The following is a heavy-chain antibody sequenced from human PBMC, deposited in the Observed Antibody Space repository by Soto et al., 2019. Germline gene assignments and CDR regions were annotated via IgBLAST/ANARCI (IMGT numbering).Heavy chain of an antibody. Sequence: PGGSLRLSCAASGFTFSDHYMDWVRQAPGKGLEWVSYISSSSSTIYYADSVKGRFTISRDNAKNSLYLQMNSLRAEDTAVYYCARYCGGDCYSIDYYYGMDVWGQGTTVTVSS. J-gene: IGHJ6*02. V-gene: IGHV3-48*01. CDR1: GFTFSDHY. CDR3: ARYCGGDCYSIDYYYGMDV. D-gene: IGHD2-21*02. CDR2: ISSSSSTI.